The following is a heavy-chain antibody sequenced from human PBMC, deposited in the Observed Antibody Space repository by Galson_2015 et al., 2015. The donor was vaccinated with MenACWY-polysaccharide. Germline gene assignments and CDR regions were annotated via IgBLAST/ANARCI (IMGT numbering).Heavy chain of an antibody. J-gene: IGHJ6*02. CDR2: MNPNSGNT. Sequence: SVKVSCKASGCTFTSYDINWVRQATGQGLEWMGWMNPNSGNTGYAQKFQGRVTMTRNTSISTAYMELSSLRSEDTAVYYCARGRTLPPSDIVVVVAPADYGMDVWGQGTTVTVSS. D-gene: IGHD2-15*01. CDR3: ARGRTLPPSDIVVVVAPADYGMDV. CDR1: GCTFTSYD. V-gene: IGHV1-8*01.